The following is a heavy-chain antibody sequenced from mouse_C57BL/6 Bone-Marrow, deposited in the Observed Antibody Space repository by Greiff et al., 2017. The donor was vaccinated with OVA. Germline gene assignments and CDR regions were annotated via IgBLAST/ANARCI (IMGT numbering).Heavy chain of an antibody. D-gene: IGHD1-1*01. CDR3: GFIYCYGSSSWCFDY. CDR2: IYPGSGNT. J-gene: IGHJ2*01. V-gene: IGHV1-76*01. CDR1: GYTFTDYY. Sequence: QVQLQQSGAELVRPGASVKLSCKASGYTFTDYYINWVKQRPGQGLEWIARIYPGSGNTYYNEKFKGKATLTAEKSSSTAYMQLSSLTSEDSAVYFCGFIYCYGSSSWCFDYWGQGTTLTVSS.